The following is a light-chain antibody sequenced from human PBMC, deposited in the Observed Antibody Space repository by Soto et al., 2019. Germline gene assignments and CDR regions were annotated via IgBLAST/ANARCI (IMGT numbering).Light chain of an antibody. CDR2: DAS. CDR3: QQRDQSPVT. V-gene: IGKV3-11*01. J-gene: IGKJ4*01. CDR1: QRIGSH. Sequence: EVVLTQSPATLSSSVGERATLFSTASQRIGSHLAWYQQKPGQPPRLLIYDASNRPSGVPARFSGSVSGTYFTLSISSLEPEDFAVYYCQQRDQSPVTFGGGTKVEFK.